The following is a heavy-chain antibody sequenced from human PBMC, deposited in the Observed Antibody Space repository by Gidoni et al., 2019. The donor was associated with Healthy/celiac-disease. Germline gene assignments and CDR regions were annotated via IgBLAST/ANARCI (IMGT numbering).Heavy chain of an antibody. D-gene: IGHD1-7*01. CDR2: ISGSGGST. CDR3: AKDEGGLELLWSYFDY. J-gene: IGHJ4*02. V-gene: IGHV3-23*01. CDR1: GFTFSSYA. Sequence: EVQLLESGGGLVQPGGSLRLSCAASGFTFSSYAMSWVRQAPGKGLEWGSAISGSGGSTYYADSVKGRFTISRDNSKNTLYLQMNSLRAEDTAVYYCAKDEGGLELLWSYFDYWGQGTLVTVSS.